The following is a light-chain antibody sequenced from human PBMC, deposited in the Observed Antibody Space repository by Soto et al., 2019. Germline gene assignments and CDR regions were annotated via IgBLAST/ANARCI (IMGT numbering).Light chain of an antibody. CDR1: QSISSW. J-gene: IGKJ1*01. V-gene: IGKV1-5*03. CDR3: QHWVDLWT. CDR2: KAS. Sequence: DIHLTQSPSTLSASVGDRVTITCRASQSISSWLAWYQQKPGKAPKLLIYKASTLESGVPSRFSGSGSGTEFTLTISSLQPDDFATYYCQHWVDLWTFGQGTKVEIK.